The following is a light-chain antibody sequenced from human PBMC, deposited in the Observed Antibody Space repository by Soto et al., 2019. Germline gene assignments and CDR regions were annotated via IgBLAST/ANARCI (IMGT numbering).Light chain of an antibody. Sequence: EKVMTQSPATLSVSPGERATLSCRASQSVRSNLAWYQQNPGQPPRLLIYDASSRATGIPSRFSGSGSGTEFTLTISSLKSEDFAVYYCQQYDNWPRKFGQGTKVEIK. CDR3: QQYDNWPRK. CDR1: QSVRSN. J-gene: IGKJ1*01. CDR2: DAS. V-gene: IGKV3-15*01.